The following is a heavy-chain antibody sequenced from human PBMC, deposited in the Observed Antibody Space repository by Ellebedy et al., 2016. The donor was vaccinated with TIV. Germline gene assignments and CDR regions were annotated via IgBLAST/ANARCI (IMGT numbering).Heavy chain of an antibody. CDR3: AKDWSYGDYATAHFDY. V-gene: IGHV3-30*18. J-gene: IGHJ4*02. D-gene: IGHD4-17*01. Sequence: GGSLRLSXVASGFTFNRYVFHWVRQAPGKGLEWVANISFDGKRIAYADSVEGRFTISRDNSKSTLYLQMNSLRAEDAAVYYCAKDWSYGDYATAHFDYWGQGTLVTVSS. CDR2: ISFDGKRI. CDR1: GFTFNRYV.